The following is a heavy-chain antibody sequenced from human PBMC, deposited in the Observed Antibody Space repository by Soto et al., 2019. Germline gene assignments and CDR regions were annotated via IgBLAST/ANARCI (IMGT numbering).Heavy chain of an antibody. CDR1: GFIFTDCS. Sequence: GGSLRLSCAASGFIFTDCSMTWIRQAPGKGLEWVSYISNGDETTQYADSVKGRFTVSRDNAKKVLFLQMSSLRVDDTAVYYCAKGFDYGDTKHIDHWGQGTLVTVSS. D-gene: IGHD4-17*01. V-gene: IGHV3-11*01. CDR3: AKGFDYGDTKHIDH. J-gene: IGHJ4*02. CDR2: ISNGDETT.